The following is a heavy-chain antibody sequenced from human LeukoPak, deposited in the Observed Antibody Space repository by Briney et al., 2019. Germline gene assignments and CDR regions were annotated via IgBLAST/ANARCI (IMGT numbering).Heavy chain of an antibody. CDR2: IWYDGGNK. Sequence: GGSLRLSCAASGFTFSSYGMHWVRQAPGKGLEWVAVIWYDGGNKYYPDSVKGRFTISRDNSKNTLYLQMSSLRAEDTAVYYCAKDGDSGSWYSYNYFVHWGQGTLVTVSS. CDR3: AKDGDSGSWYSYNYFVH. CDR1: GFTFSSYG. J-gene: IGHJ4*02. D-gene: IGHD6-13*01. V-gene: IGHV3-33*06.